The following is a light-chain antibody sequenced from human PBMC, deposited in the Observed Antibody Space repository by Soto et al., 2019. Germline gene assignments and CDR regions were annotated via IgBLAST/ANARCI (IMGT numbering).Light chain of an antibody. CDR3: QQNYRTPVT. V-gene: IGKV1-39*01. J-gene: IGKJ5*01. CDR1: QSISNY. CDR2: STS. Sequence: DIEMTQSPSPLSASVGDRVTITCRASQSISNYLNWYQQKPGKAPKLLIYSTSTLQSGVPSRFSGSGSGTQFTLTISTLQPEDFATYYCQQNYRTPVTFGQVTRLEIK.